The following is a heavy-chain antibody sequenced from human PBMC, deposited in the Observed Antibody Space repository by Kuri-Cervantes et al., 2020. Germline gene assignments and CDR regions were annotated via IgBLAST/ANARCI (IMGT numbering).Heavy chain of an antibody. J-gene: IGHJ6*02. V-gene: IGHV3-7*01. CDR1: GFTFSSYW. D-gene: IGHD3-10*01. CDR2: IKQDGSEK. CDR3: AKDFSEDYGSGAYYYYYGMDV. Sequence: GESLKISCAASGFTFSSYWMSWVRQAPGKGLEWVANIKQDGSEKYYVDSVKGRFTISRDNAKNSLYLQMNSLRDEDTAVYYCAKDFSEDYGSGAYYYYYGMDVWGQGTTVTVSS.